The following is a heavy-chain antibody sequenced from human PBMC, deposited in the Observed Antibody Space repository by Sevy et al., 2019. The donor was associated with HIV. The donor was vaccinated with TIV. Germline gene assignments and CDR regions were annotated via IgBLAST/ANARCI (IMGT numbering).Heavy chain of an antibody. CDR3: AIQYYYGSGSRENDYYGMDV. CDR1: GFTVSSNY. Sequence: GGSLRLSCAASGFTVSSNYMSWVRQAPGKGLEWVSVIYRGGSTYYADSVKGRFTISRDNSKNTLYLQMNSLRAEDTAVYYCAIQYYYGSGSRENDYYGMDVWGQGTTVTVSS. V-gene: IGHV3-53*01. CDR2: IYRGGST. J-gene: IGHJ6*02. D-gene: IGHD3-10*01.